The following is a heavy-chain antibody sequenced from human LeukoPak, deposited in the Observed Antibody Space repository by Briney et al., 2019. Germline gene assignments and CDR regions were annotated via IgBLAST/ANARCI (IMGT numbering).Heavy chain of an antibody. V-gene: IGHV1-18*01. CDR3: ASVVGAHDYIDY. CDR1: GYTFTSYG. Sequence: VASVTVSCKASGYTFTSYGISWVRQAPGQGLEWMGWISAYNGNINYAQKLQGRVTMTTDTSTSTAYMELRSLRSDDTAVYYCASVVGAHDYIDYWGQGTPVTVSS. D-gene: IGHD2-15*01. CDR2: ISAYNGNI. J-gene: IGHJ4*02.